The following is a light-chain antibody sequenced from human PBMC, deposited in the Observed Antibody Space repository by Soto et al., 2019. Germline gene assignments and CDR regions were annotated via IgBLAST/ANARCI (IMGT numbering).Light chain of an antibody. CDR2: GAS. CDR1: QSVSSSY. V-gene: IGKV3-20*01. Sequence: EIVLTQSPGTLSLSPGERATLSCRASQSVSSSYLAWYQQKPGQAPRLLIYGASSWATGIPDRFSGSRSGTDLTVTISTLELEDFEVYYWQQYGSTLFTFGPGTEVDIK. CDR3: QQYGSTLFT. J-gene: IGKJ3*01.